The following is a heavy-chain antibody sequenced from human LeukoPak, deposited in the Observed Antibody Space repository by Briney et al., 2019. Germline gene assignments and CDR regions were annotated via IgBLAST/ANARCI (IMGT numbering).Heavy chain of an antibody. CDR2: ISNTGSTT. J-gene: IGHJ4*02. CDR1: GFTFSSYA. V-gene: IGHV3-48*03. CDR3: ARDSYSTGWYVRTWDC. Sequence: GGSLRLSCAASGFTFSSYAMHWVRHPQGSGLEWVSSISNTGSTTYYADSVKGRFSISRDNAKNSLYLQMNSLRAEDTAVYYCARDSYSTGWYVRTWDCWGQGTLVTVSS. D-gene: IGHD6-19*01.